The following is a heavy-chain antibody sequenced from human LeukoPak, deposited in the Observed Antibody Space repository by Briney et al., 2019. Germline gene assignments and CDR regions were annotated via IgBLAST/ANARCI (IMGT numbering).Heavy chain of an antibody. CDR3: AKARGGGSYFRYFDY. CDR1: GFTLSSYS. CDR2: ISGSGGST. V-gene: IGHV3-23*01. Sequence: GGSLRLSCAASGFTLSSYSMKWVRQAPGKGLEWVSAISGSGGSTYYADSVKGRFTISRDNSKNTLYLQMNSLRAEDTAVYYCAKARGGGSYFRYFDYWGQGTLFTVSS. J-gene: IGHJ4*02. D-gene: IGHD1-26*01.